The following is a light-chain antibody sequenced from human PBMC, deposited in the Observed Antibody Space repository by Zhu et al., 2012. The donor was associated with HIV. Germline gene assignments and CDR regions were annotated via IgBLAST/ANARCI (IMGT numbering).Light chain of an antibody. J-gene: IGKJ5*01. CDR2: TAS. Sequence: DIHMTQSPSSLSASVGDRVTITCRTSQSFGNYLNWYQQKPGKAPKLLIYTASTLQSGVPSRFSGSGSGTYFTLTISSLQPEDFATYYCQQSFDTPITFGQGTRLDIK. V-gene: IGKV1-39*01. CDR3: QQSFDTPIT. CDR1: QSFGNY.